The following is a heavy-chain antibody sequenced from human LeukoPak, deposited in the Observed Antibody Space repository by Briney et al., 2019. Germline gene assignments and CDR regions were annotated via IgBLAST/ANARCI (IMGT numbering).Heavy chain of an antibody. CDR1: GYAFNRYA. D-gene: IGHD1-7*01. J-gene: IGHJ6*03. CDR2: INTATGNP. Sequence: ASVKVSCKASGYAFNRYAMNWVRQAPGQGLEWMGWINTATGNPTYAQDFTGRFVFSLDPSVSTAYLQISSLKAEDTAVYYCARDRASIWNYEDYYYMDVWGKGTTVTVSS. V-gene: IGHV7-4-1*02. CDR3: ARDRASIWNYEDYYYMDV.